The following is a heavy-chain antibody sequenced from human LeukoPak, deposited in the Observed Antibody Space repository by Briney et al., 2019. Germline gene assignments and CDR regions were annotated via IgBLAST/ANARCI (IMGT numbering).Heavy chain of an antibody. V-gene: IGHV3-7*01. CDR1: GFTFDNYW. D-gene: IGHD3/OR15-3a*01. CDR2: IKQDGGER. CDR3: VRDGRPLDY. J-gene: IGHJ4*02. Sequence: GGSLRLSCTASGFTFDNYWMTWVRQLPGKGLEWVANIKQDGGERYYVDSVRGRFTISRDNSKNSLYLQMNSLRAEDTAVYYCVRDGRPLDYWGQGTLVIVS.